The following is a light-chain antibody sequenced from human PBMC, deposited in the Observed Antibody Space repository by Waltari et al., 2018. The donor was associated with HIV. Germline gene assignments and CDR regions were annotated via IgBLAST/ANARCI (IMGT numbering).Light chain of an antibody. J-gene: IGLJ1*01. V-gene: IGLV3-21*02. Sequence: SYVLTQPPSVSVAPGQTARLTCGANNIGSKSVHWYQQKPGQAPVLVVYDDSDRPSGIPERFSGSNSGNTATLTISRVEAGDEADYYCQVWDGSSDLLYVFGSGSKVTVL. CDR1: NIGSKS. CDR2: DDS. CDR3: QVWDGSSDLLYV.